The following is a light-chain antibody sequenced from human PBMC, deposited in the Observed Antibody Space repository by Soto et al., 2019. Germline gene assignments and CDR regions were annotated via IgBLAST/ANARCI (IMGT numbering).Light chain of an antibody. CDR3: QQYGSSPRT. CDR1: QSVSSSY. J-gene: IGKJ1*01. CDR2: GAS. V-gene: IGKV3-20*01. Sequence: EIVLTQSPGTLSLSPGERATLSCRASQSVSSSYLAWYQQKPGQAPRLLIYGASSRATGIPDRFSGSGSGTDFTFTFFRLEPEDFAVYYCQQYGSSPRTFGQGTKVDIK.